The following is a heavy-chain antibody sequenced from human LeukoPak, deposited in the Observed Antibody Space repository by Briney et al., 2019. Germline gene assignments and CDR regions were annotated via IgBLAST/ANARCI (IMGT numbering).Heavy chain of an antibody. J-gene: IGHJ3*02. CDR2: IYYSGST. CDR3: ARLSYYYDSSESDI. V-gene: IGHV4-59*08. Sequence: SETLSLTCTVSGGCISSYYWTWIRQPPGKALEWIGYIYYSGSTKYNPSLKNRVTISVDTSKNQFSLNLTSVTAADTAIYYCARLSYYYDSSESDIWSQGTMVTVSS. D-gene: IGHD3-22*01. CDR1: GGCISSYY.